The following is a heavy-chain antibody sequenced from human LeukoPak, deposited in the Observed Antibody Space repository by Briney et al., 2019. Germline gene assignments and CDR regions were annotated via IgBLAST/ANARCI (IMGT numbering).Heavy chain of an antibody. Sequence: GGSLELSFAASGFTFDDYAMDWVRQAPGKGLEGVSGIGWNSVSIGYADSVKGRFTISRDNAKNSLYLQMNSLRAEDTALYYCAKDIIRTDSHAFDIWGQGTMVTVSS. CDR1: GFTFDDYA. D-gene: IGHD1-1*01. V-gene: IGHV3-9*01. J-gene: IGHJ3*02. CDR3: AKDIIRTDSHAFDI. CDR2: IGWNSVSI.